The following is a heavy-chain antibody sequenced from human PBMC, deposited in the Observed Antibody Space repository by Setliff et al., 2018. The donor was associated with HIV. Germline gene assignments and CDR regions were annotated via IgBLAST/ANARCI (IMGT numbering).Heavy chain of an antibody. J-gene: IGHJ2*01. CDR1: GFTFSSYG. CDR2: IRYDGSNK. CDR3: AKVSGAYYWYFDL. D-gene: IGHD6-25*01. V-gene: IGHV3-30*02. Sequence: LRLSCAASGFTFSSYGMHWVRQAPGKGLEWVAFIRYDGSNKYYADSVKGRFTISRDNSKNTLYLQMNSLRAEDTAVYYCAKVSGAYYWYFDLWGRGTLVTVSS.